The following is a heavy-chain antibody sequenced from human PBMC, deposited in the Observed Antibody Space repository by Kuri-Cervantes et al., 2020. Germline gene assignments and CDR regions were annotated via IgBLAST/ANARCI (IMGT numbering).Heavy chain of an antibody. CDR2: ISSGGRIK. J-gene: IGHJ2*01. CDR3: ARDGPGVIREWYFDL. Sequence: GGSLRLSCAASGFTFSSYGMQWVRQAPGKGLEWVAVISSGGRIKHYADSVKGRFTISRDNSKNTLYLQMNSLRAEDTAVYYCARDGPGVIREWYFDLWGRGTLVTVSS. V-gene: IGHV3-30*03. CDR1: GFTFSSYG. D-gene: IGHD2-21*01.